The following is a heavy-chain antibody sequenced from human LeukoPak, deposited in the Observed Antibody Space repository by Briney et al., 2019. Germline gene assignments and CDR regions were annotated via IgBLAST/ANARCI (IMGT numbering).Heavy chain of an antibody. CDR2: IYYSGST. CDR3: ARRFGELVQSAGFDY. Sequence: SETLSLTCTVSGGSISSSSYYWGWIRQPPGKGLEWIGSIYYSGSTYYNPSLKSRVTISVDTSKNQFSLKLSSVTAVDTAVYYCARRFGELVQSAGFDYWGQGTLVTVSS. CDR1: GGSISSSSYY. D-gene: IGHD6-6*01. J-gene: IGHJ4*02. V-gene: IGHV4-39*01.